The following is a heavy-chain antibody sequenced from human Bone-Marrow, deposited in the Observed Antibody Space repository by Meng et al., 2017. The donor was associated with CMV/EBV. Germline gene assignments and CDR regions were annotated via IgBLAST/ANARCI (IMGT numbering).Heavy chain of an antibody. CDR2: IYSGGST. Sequence: VELVESGGRLIQPVGSLRLSCAASGFTVSSNYMGWVRQAPGKGLEWVSVIYSGGSTYYADSVKGRFTISRDNSKNTLYLQMNSLRAEDTAVYYCAREADNNWFDPWGQGTLVTVSS. V-gene: IGHV3-53*01. CDR1: GFTVSSNY. J-gene: IGHJ5*02. CDR3: AREADNNWFDP.